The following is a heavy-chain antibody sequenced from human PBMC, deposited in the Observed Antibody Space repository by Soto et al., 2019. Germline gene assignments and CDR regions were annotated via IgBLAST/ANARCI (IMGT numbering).Heavy chain of an antibody. CDR3: ARDPVYSWHYDILTGSHAFDI. Sequence: GGSLRLSCAVSGFTFSSYWMHWVRQAPGKGLVWVSRINSDGSSTSYADSVKGRFTISRDNAKNTLYLQMNSLRAEDTAVYYCARDPVYSWHYDILTGSHAFDIWGQGTMVTVSS. D-gene: IGHD3-9*01. CDR1: GFTFSSYW. V-gene: IGHV3-74*01. CDR2: INSDGSST. J-gene: IGHJ3*02.